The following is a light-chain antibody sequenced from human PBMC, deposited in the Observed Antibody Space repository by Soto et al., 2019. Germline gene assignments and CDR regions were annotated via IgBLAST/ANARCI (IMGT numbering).Light chain of an antibody. Sequence: EVVLTQSPDTLSLSPGERATLSCRASQSVSSFLAWYQQKPGQAPRLLIYDASNRATGIPARFSGSGSETDFTLTISSLEPEDFAVYYCQHRSSWPGAFGPGTKVDIK. J-gene: IGKJ3*01. V-gene: IGKV3-11*01. CDR3: QHRSSWPGA. CDR2: DAS. CDR1: QSVSSF.